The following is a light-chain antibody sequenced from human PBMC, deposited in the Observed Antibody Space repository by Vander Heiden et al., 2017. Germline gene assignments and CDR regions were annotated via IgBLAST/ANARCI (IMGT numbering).Light chain of an antibody. Sequence: DIQMTQSPSSLSASVGDRVTITCRESQSISSFLNWYQQRPGKAPNLLIYAASSLQSGVPSRFSGSGSGTDFTLTISSLQPEDFATYYCQQSYSTPLTFGGGPRWRSN. CDR3: QQSYSTPLT. CDR2: AAS. V-gene: IGKV1-39*01. CDR1: QSISSF. J-gene: IGKJ4*01.